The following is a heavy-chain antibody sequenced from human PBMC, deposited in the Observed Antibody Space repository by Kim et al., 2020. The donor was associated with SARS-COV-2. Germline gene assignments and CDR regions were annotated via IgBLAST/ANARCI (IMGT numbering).Heavy chain of an antibody. CDR2: IKSKTDGGTT. D-gene: IGHD2-15*01. J-gene: IGHJ4*02. V-gene: IGHV3-15*01. Sequence: GSLRLSCAASGFTFSNAWMSWVRQAPGKGLEWVGRIKSKTDGGTTDYAAPVKGRFTISRDDSKNTLYLQMNSLKTEDTAVYYCTPETLGGNPPYFDYWGQGTLVTVSS. CDR3: TPETLGGNPPYFDY. CDR1: GFTFSNAW.